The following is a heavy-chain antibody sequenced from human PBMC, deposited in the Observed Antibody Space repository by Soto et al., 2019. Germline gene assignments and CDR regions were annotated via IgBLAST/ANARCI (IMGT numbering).Heavy chain of an antibody. CDR1: GFTFSSYA. D-gene: IGHD5-18*01. Sequence: EVQLLESGGGLVQPGGSLRLSCAASGFTFSSYAMSWVRQAPGKGLEWVSGISGSGGSTYYADSVKGRFTISRDKSKNTLYLQMNSLRAEDTAVYYCAKGCENTPQTYFDFWGQGTLVTVSS. V-gene: IGHV3-23*01. J-gene: IGHJ4*02. CDR2: ISGSGGST. CDR3: AKGCENTPQTYFDF.